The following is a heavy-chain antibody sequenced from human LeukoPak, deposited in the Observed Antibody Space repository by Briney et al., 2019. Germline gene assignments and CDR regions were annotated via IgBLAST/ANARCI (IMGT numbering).Heavy chain of an antibody. CDR3: ARGTHGDYDY. CDR1: GFTFSSYS. V-gene: IGHV3-48*04. J-gene: IGHJ4*02. Sequence: GGSLRLSCEASGFTFSSYSMNWVRQAPGKGLEWVSYISSGGATIYYTDSVKGQFTISRDNAKNTLYLQMNSLRAEDTAVYYCARGTHGDYDYWGQGPLVTVSS. CDR2: ISSGGATI. D-gene: IGHD4-17*01.